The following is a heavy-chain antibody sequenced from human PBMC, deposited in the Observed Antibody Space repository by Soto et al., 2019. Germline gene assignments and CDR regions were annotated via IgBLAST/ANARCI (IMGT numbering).Heavy chain of an antibody. Sequence: QVQLVESGGGVVQPGRSLRLSCAASGFTFSSYAMHWVRQAPGKGLEWVAVISFDGSNKYYADSVKGRFTISRDNSKNTLYLQMNSLRAEDTAVYYCARARSTMVRGVFSRETDYWGQGTLVTVSS. J-gene: IGHJ4*02. CDR1: GFTFSSYA. CDR3: ARARSTMVRGVFSRETDY. CDR2: ISFDGSNK. V-gene: IGHV3-30-3*01. D-gene: IGHD3-10*01.